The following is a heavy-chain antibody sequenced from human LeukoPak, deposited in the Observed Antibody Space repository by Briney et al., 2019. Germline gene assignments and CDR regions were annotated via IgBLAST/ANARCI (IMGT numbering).Heavy chain of an antibody. V-gene: IGHV3-64*01. D-gene: IGHD2-2*01. CDR2: ISSNGGST. CDR3: AREARLVVPAAIPYYYYYMDV. J-gene: IGHJ6*03. Sequence: PGGSLRLSCAASGFTFSSYAMHRVRQAPGKGLEYVSAISSNGGSTYYANSVKGRFTISRDNSKNTLYLQMGSLRAEDMAVYYCAREARLVVPAAIPYYYYYMDVWGKGTTVTVSS. CDR1: GFTFSSYA.